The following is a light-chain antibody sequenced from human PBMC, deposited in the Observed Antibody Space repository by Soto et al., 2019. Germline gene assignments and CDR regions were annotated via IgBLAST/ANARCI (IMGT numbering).Light chain of an antibody. CDR1: QNTRGY. CDR2: AAS. CDR3: QQSYSTPWT. J-gene: IGKJ1*01. Sequence: DIQMTQSPSSLSASVRDRVTITCRASQNTRGYLNWYQQKPGKAPKLLIYAASSLQSGLPSRFSGSGSETDFTLTISSLQPEDFATYYCQQSYSTPWTFGQGTKVEIK. V-gene: IGKV1-39*01.